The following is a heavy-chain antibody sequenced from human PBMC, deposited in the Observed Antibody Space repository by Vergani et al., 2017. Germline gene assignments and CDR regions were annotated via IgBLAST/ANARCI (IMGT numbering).Heavy chain of an antibody. CDR2: INPSGGST. V-gene: IGHV1-46*03. J-gene: IGHJ6*03. D-gene: IGHD3-10*01. Sequence: QVQLVQSGAEVKKPGASVKVSCKASGYPFTSYYMHWVRQAPGQGLEWMGIINPSGGSTSYAQKFQGRVTMPRDTTTSTVYMELSSLRSEDTAMYYCATGLVRDHYMDVWGKGTTVTVSS. CDR3: ATGLVRDHYMDV. CDR1: GYPFTSYY.